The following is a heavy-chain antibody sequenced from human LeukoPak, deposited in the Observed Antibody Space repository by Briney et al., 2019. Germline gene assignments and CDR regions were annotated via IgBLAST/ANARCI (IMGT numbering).Heavy chain of an antibody. D-gene: IGHD3-10*01. V-gene: IGHV3-9*01. Sequence: GRSLRLSCAASGFTLDDYAMHWVRQAPGKGLEWVSGISWNSGSIGYADSVKGRFTISRDNAKNSLYLQMNSLRAEDTALYYCAKEGRFGEFLGYYFDYWGQGTLVTVSS. J-gene: IGHJ4*02. CDR3: AKEGRFGEFLGYYFDY. CDR2: ISWNSGSI. CDR1: GFTLDDYA.